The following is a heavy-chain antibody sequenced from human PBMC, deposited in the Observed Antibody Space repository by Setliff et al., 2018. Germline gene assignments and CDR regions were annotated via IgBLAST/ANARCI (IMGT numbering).Heavy chain of an antibody. CDR2: VYHSGST. D-gene: IGHD3-9*01. Sequence: SETLSLTCAVSYYSISSGYWGWIRQSPGKGLEWIGSVYHSGSTYYSPSLESRVTISIDMSKNHLSLKMTSVTAADTALYFCARERLYYDDLTGFSPEAFDIWGQGTMVTVSS. CDR3: ARERLYYDDLTGFSPEAFDI. CDR1: YYSISSGY. V-gene: IGHV4-38-2*02. J-gene: IGHJ3*02.